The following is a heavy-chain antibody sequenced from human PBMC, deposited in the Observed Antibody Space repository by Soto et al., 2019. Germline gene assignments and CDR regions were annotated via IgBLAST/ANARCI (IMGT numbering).Heavy chain of an antibody. J-gene: IGHJ6*02. V-gene: IGHV1-69*06. CDR1: GGAFSTYA. CDR3: ARGLKAGGPFGMDV. CDR2: VIPLFGTS. D-gene: IGHD3-16*01. Sequence: QVQLVQSGAEVKEPGSSVKVACQASGGAFSTYAISWVRQAPGQGLEWMGGVIPLFGTSNYLPKFQGRVSVAEDRSSETVYMELSRLRFDDSAVYFCARGLKAGGPFGMDVWGQGTTVTVSS.